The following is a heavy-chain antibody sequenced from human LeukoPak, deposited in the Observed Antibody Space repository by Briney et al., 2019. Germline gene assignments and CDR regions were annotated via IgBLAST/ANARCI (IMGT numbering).Heavy chain of an antibody. CDR3: ARRDTWRLRPIDY. Sequence: SETLSLTCAVYGGSFSGYYWSWIRQPPGKGLEWIGEINHSGSTNYNPSLKSRVTISVDTSKNQFSLKLSSVTAADTAVYYCARRDTWRLRPIDYWGQGTLVTVSS. CDR1: GGSFSGYY. V-gene: IGHV4-34*01. CDR2: INHSGST. D-gene: IGHD5-12*01. J-gene: IGHJ4*02.